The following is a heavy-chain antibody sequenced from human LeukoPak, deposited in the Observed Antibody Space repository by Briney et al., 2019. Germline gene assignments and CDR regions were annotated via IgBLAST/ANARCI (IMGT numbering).Heavy chain of an antibody. Sequence: AGGSLRLSCAASGFTFSSYAMSWVRQAPGEGLEWVSAISASGGSTYYADSVKGRFTISRDNSKNTLYLQMNSLRAEDTAVYYCAKDGVVVPTVIVVVAYFDYWGQGTLVTVSS. CDR1: GFTFSSYA. CDR3: AKDGVVVPTVIVVVAYFDY. D-gene: IGHD3-22*01. J-gene: IGHJ4*02. V-gene: IGHV3-23*01. CDR2: ISASGGST.